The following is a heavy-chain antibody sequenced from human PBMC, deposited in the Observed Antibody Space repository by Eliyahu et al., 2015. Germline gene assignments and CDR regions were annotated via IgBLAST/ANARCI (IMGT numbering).Heavy chain of an antibody. CDR1: GFTFXXYA. CDR2: ISYDGSNK. V-gene: IGHV3-30*04. CDR3: ATDRGLDSSSWYRGGMDV. D-gene: IGHD6-13*01. Sequence: QVQLVESGGGVVQPGRSMRLSCAASGFTFXXYAMHWVRQAPGKGLEWVAIISYDGSNKYYADSVKGRFTISRDNSKNTLYLQMNSLRAADTAVYYCATDRGLDSSSWYRGGMDVWGQGTTVTVS. J-gene: IGHJ6*02.